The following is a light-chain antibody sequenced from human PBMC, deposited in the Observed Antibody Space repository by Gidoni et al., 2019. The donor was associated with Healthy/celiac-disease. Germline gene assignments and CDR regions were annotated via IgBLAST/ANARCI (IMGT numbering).Light chain of an antibody. Sequence: EIVMTQSPATLSVSPGARATLSCRASQSVSSHFAWYQQKPGQAPWLLIYGASPRATGIPARVSGSGSGTELTLTIGSLQSEVFAVYYCQQYNNGPPAFGQGTKVEIK. J-gene: IGKJ1*01. CDR2: GAS. CDR1: QSVSSH. CDR3: QQYNNGPPA. V-gene: IGKV3-15*01.